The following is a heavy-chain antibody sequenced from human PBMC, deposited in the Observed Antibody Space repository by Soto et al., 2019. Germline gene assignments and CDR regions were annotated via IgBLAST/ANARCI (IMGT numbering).Heavy chain of an antibody. Sequence: QVQLVQSGAEVKKPGASVKVSCKASGYTFTGYYMHWVRQAPGQGLEWMGWINPNSGGTNYAQKFQGRVTMTRATSISTVDMELRRLRSDDTAVDYCARERVRFLAWLVSGPFYFYYGMDVWGQGTSVTVSS. CDR3: ARERVRFLAWLVSGPFYFYYGMDV. CDR2: INPNSGGT. CDR1: GYTFTGYY. V-gene: IGHV1-2*02. J-gene: IGHJ6*02. D-gene: IGHD3-3*01.